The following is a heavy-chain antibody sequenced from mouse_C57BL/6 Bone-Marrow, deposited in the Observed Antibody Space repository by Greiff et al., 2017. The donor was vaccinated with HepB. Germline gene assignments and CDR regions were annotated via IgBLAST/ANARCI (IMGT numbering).Heavy chain of an antibody. J-gene: IGHJ4*01. V-gene: IGHV1-66*01. CDR2: IYPGSGNT. Sequence: QVQLQQSGPELVKPGASVKISCKASGYSFTSYYIHWVKQRPGQGLEWIGWIYPGSGNTKYNEKFKGKATLTADTSSSTAYMQLSSLTSEDSAVYYCARRRKYYAMDYWGQGTSVTVSS. CDR1: GYSFTSYY. CDR3: ARRRKYYAMDY.